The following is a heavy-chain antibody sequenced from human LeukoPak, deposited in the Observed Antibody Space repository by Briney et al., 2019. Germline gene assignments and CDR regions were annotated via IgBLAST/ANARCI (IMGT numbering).Heavy chain of an antibody. J-gene: IGHJ3*02. CDR3: ARDPWAVVVPDAFDI. CDR1: EFTFKGFA. Sequence: PGGSLRLSCVAAEFTFKGFAMSWVRQAPGKGLEWVSGISGGGVSPYYADSVKGRFTISRDNSKNTLYLQMNSLRADDTAVYYCARDPWAVVVPDAFDIWGQGTMVTVSS. D-gene: IGHD2-2*01. V-gene: IGHV3-23*01. CDR2: ISGGGVSP.